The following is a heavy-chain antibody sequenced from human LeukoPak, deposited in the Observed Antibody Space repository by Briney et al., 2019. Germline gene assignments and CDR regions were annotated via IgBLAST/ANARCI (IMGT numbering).Heavy chain of an antibody. D-gene: IGHD3-10*01. CDR3: ARAYYPDAFDI. J-gene: IGHJ3*02. V-gene: IGHV4-39*07. CDR2: IYYSGST. Sequence: SETLSLTCTVSGGSISSSSYYWGWIRQPPRKGLEWIGSIYYSGSTYYNPSLKSRVTISVDTSKNQFSLKLSSVTAADTAVYYCARAYYPDAFDIWGQGTMVTVSS. CDR1: GGSISSSSYY.